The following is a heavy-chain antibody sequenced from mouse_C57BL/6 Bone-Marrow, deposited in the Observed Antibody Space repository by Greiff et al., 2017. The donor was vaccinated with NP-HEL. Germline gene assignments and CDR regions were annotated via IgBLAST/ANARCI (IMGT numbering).Heavy chain of an antibody. CDR2: IYPRSGNT. Sequence: QVQLQQSGAELARPGASVKLSCKASGYTFTSYGISWVKQRTGQGLEWIGEIYPRSGNTNYNEKFKGKATLTADKSSSTAYMELRSLTSEDVAVCSSARGGLDDHEGAYWGQGNLVTVSA. J-gene: IGHJ3*01. V-gene: IGHV1-81*01. CDR3: ARGGLDDHEGAY. CDR1: GYTFTSYG. D-gene: IGHD2-4*01.